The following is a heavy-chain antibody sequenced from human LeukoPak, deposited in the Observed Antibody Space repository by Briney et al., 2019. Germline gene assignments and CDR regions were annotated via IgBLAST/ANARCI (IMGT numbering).Heavy chain of an antibody. D-gene: IGHD3-22*01. Sequence: GGSLRLSCAASGFTFSSDAMSWVRPAPGKGQEWVSAIVGIGGSTYYADSVNGGSTISRDNSQNTLYLQMNSRRALETPVYYCAKGLPSGTMRGQWGEGPVVSVSS. V-gene: IGHV3-23*01. CDR2: IVGIGGST. J-gene: IGHJ4*02. CDR3: AKGLPSGTMRGQ. CDR1: GFTFSSDA.